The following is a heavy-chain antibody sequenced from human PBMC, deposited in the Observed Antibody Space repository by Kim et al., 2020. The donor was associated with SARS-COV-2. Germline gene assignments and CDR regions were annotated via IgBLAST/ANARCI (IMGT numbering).Heavy chain of an antibody. J-gene: IGHJ4*02. V-gene: IGHV3-72*01. Sequence: GASVKGRFTISRDNSKNSLKLQMDNLETEDTAVYYCARLQSLKRRGGMDYWGQGTLVTVSS. D-gene: IGHD3-10*01. CDR3: ARLQSLKRRGGMDY.